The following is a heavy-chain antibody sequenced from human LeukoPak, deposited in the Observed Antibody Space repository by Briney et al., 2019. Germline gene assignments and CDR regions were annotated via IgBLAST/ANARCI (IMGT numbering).Heavy chain of an antibody. J-gene: IGHJ4*02. V-gene: IGHV1-24*01. CDR1: GYTLTKLS. CDR3: ATDSENYYDSGGYY. Sequence: ASVKVTCKVSGYTLTKLSMHWVRQAPGKGLEWMGGFDSQDGETIYAQKFQGGVTMTADTSTDTAYIELSSLRSEDTDVYYCATDSENYYDSGGYYWGQGTLVTVSS. D-gene: IGHD3-22*01. CDR2: FDSQDGET.